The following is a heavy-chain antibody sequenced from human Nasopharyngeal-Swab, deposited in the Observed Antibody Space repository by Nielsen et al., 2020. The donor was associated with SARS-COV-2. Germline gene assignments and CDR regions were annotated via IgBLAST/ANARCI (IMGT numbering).Heavy chain of an antibody. V-gene: IGHV3-23*01. CDR1: GLTFSSYA. J-gene: IGHJ4*02. D-gene: IGHD6-19*01. Sequence: GGSLRLSCAASGLTFSSYAMSWVRQAPGKGLEWVSGMTSSGGHTYYADAVKGRFTISRDNSKNTLYLQMNSLRDDDTAVYYCGTSRNTGWYFDYWGQGTLVTVSS. CDR2: MTSSGGHT. CDR3: GTSRNTGWYFDY.